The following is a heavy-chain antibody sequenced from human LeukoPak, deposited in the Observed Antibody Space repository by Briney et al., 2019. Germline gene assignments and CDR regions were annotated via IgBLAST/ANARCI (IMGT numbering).Heavy chain of an antibody. CDR3: ATIKRGNIFGYFDF. Sequence: SETLSLTCSVTGGSFSSHFWSWIRQPPGKGLEWIGYMLDSENTKDNPYFQSRLSLSADTSKNQFSLRLTSVTAADTAVYYCATIKRGNIFGYFDFWGQGILVTVSP. J-gene: IGHJ4*02. CDR2: MLDSENT. CDR1: GGSFSSHF. V-gene: IGHV4-59*11. D-gene: IGHD5-18*01.